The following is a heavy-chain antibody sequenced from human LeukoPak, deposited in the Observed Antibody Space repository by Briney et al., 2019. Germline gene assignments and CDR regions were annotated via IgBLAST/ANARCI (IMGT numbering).Heavy chain of an antibody. CDR3: TRLGITGTKVY. V-gene: IGHV3-73*01. Sequence: GGSLRLSCAASGFTFSGSAMHWVRQASGKGLEWLGRIRSKANSYATAYAASVKGRFTISRDDSKNTAYLQMNSLKTEDTAVYYCTRLGITGTKVYWGQGTLVTVSS. J-gene: IGHJ4*02. CDR1: GFTFSGSA. D-gene: IGHD1/OR15-1a*01. CDR2: IRSKANSYAT.